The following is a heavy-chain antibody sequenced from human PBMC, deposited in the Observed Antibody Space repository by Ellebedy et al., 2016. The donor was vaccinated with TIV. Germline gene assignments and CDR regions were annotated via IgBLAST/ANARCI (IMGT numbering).Heavy chain of an antibody. J-gene: IGHJ4*02. CDR3: AKRRAAAGRGYYFDY. D-gene: IGHD6-13*01. Sequence: GGSLRLXXAASGFTFSSYGMHWVRQAPGKGLEWVAVISYDGSNKYYADSVKGRFTISRDNSKNTLYLQMNSLRAEDTAVYYCAKRRAAAGRGYYFDYWGQGNLVTVSS. CDR2: ISYDGSNK. V-gene: IGHV3-33*05. CDR1: GFTFSSYG.